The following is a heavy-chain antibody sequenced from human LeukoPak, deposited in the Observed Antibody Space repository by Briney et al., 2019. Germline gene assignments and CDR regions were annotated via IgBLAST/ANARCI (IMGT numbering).Heavy chain of an antibody. D-gene: IGHD3-3*01. CDR2: ISYDGSNK. J-gene: IGHJ6*02. CDR1: GFTFSSYG. V-gene: IGHV3-30*18. CDR3: AKDLVNFGVVLYGMDV. Sequence: GGSLRLSCAASGFTFSSYGMHWVRQAPGKGLEWEAVISYDGSNKYYADSVKGRFTISRDNSKNTLYLQMNSLRAEDTAVYYCAKDLVNFGVVLYGMDVWGQGTTVTVSS.